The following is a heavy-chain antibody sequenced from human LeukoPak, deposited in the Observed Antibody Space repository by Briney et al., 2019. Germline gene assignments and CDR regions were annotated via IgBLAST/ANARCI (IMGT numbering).Heavy chain of an antibody. CDR2: ISSSGSTI. D-gene: IGHD3-3*01. V-gene: IGHV3-48*01. CDR1: GFTFSTSS. J-gene: IGHJ4*02. Sequence: QPGGSLRLSCTPSGFTFSTSSMNWVRQAPGKGLEWLSYISSSGSTIYYADSVKGRFTISRDNAKNSLYLQMNNMRAEDTAVYYCAIGFWSASNYWGQGTLVTVSS. CDR3: AIGFWSASNY.